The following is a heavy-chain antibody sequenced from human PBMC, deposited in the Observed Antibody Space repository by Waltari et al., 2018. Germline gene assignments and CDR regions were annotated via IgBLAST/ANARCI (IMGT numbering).Heavy chain of an antibody. V-gene: IGHV4-39*01. Sequence: QLQLQESGPGLVKPAETLSLTCTVSGGSISSSSYYWGWTRQPPGKGLEWIGSIYYSGSTYYSPSLKSRVTISVDTSKNQFSLKLSSVTAADTAVYYCARLRYSSSSGWYLDLWGRGTLVTVSS. CDR1: GGSISSSSYY. CDR2: IYYSGST. J-gene: IGHJ2*01. D-gene: IGHD6-6*01. CDR3: ARLRYSSSSGWYLDL.